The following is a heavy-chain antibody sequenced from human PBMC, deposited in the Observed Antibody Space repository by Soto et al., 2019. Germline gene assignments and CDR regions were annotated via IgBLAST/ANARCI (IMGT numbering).Heavy chain of an antibody. J-gene: IGHJ4*02. V-gene: IGHV5-51*01. Sequence: EVQLVQSGAEVKKSGESLKISCKGSGYTFTNHWIAWVRQMPGKGLEWMGIIYPAESDTRYSPSFQGQVTISADKSIRTAYLQWSSLKASDTAMYYCAKHDRAAGEDYWGQGTPVTVSS. CDR3: AKHDRAAGEDY. D-gene: IGHD6-13*01. CDR1: GYTFTNHW. CDR2: IYPAESDT.